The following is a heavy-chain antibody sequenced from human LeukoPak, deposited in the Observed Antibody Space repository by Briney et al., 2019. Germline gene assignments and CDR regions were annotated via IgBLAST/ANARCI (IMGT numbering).Heavy chain of an antibody. CDR3: ARRNRGYRHYYYYYMDV. V-gene: IGHV4-39*07. CDR1: GGSISSSSYY. D-gene: IGHD5-18*01. Sequence: SEALSLTCTVSGGSISSSSYYWGWIRQPPGKGLEWIGSIYYSGSTYYNPSLKSRVTISVDTSKNQFSLKLSSVTAADTAVYYCARRNRGYRHYYYYYMDVWGKGTTVTISS. CDR2: IYYSGST. J-gene: IGHJ6*03.